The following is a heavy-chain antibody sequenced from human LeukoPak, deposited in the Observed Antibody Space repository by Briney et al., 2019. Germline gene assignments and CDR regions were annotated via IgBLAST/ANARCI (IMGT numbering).Heavy chain of an antibody. CDR1: GFTFSSYA. Sequence: GGSLRLSCAASGFTFSSYAMSWVRQAPGKGLEWVSAISGSGGSTYYADSVKGRFTISRDNSKNTVYLQMNSLRAEDTAVYYCAKDSTYYHDISGYCDYWGQGTLVTVSS. CDR2: ISGSGGST. J-gene: IGHJ4*02. CDR3: AKDSTYYHDISGYCDY. D-gene: IGHD3-22*01. V-gene: IGHV3-23*01.